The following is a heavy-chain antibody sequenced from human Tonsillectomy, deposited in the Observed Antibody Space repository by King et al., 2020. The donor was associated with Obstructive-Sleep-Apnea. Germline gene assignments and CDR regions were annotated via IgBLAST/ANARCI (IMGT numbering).Heavy chain of an antibody. CDR1: GFTFSSYW. Sequence: VQLVESGGGLVQPGGSLRLSCAASGFTFSSYWMSWVRQAPGKGLEWVANIKQDGSEKYYVDSVKGRFTISRDNAKNSLYLQMNSLRAEDTAVYYSARVGKGGVRYFDWSDDAFDIWGQGTMVTVSS. V-gene: IGHV3-7*03. CDR3: ARVGKGGVRYFDWSDDAFDI. CDR2: IKQDGSEK. D-gene: IGHD3-9*01. J-gene: IGHJ3*02.